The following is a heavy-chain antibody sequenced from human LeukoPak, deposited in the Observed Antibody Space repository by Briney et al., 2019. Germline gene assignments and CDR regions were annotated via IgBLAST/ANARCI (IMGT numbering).Heavy chain of an antibody. V-gene: IGHV3-53*01. CDR2: IYSGGST. CDR1: GFTVSRNY. CDR3: ARVRPYDYVWGSYRPFDY. Sequence: GESLRLSCAVSGFTVSRNYMSWVRQAPGNGLEWVSVIYSGGSTYYADSVKGRFTISRDNSKNTLYLQMNSLRAEDTAVYYCARVRPYDYVWGSYRPFDYWGQGTLVTVSS. D-gene: IGHD3-16*02. J-gene: IGHJ4*02.